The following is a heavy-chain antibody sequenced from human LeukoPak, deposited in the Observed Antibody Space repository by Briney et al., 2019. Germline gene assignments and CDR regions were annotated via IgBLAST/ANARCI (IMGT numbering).Heavy chain of an antibody. Sequence: GGSLRLSCAASGFTFSSYAMSWVRQAPGKGLEWVANIKEDGSEKYYVGSVKGRFTISRDNAKKSLYLQMDSLRAEDTAVYYCATHGYSELRYFDWSTNEWGQGTLVTVSS. CDR2: IKEDGSEK. D-gene: IGHD3-9*01. CDR3: ATHGYSELRYFDWSTNE. V-gene: IGHV3-7*01. CDR1: GFTFSSYA. J-gene: IGHJ4*02.